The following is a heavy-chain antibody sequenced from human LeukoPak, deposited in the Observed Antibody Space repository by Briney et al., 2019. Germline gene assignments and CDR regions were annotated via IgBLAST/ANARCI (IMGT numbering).Heavy chain of an antibody. J-gene: IGHJ4*02. Sequence: GGSLRLSCAASGFTFSSYGMHWVRQAPGKGLEWVAFIWYDGSNKYYADSVKGRVTISRDNSKNTLYMQMNSLRAEDTAVYYCAKSVYSGYDFFDYWGQGTLVTVSS. CDR3: AKSVYSGYDFFDY. D-gene: IGHD5-12*01. V-gene: IGHV3-30*02. CDR1: GFTFSSYG. CDR2: IWYDGSNK.